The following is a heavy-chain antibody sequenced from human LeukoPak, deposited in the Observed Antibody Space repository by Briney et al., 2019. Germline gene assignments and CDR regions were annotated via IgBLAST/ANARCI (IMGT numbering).Heavy chain of an antibody. J-gene: IGHJ2*01. CDR2: ISGSGGST. Sequence: PGGSLRLSCAASGFTFSSYAMSWVRQAPGKGLEWVSAISGSGGSTYYADSVKGRFTISRDNSKNTLYLQMNSLRAEDTAVYYCAKAIAASSYYNWYFDLWGRGTLVTVSS. D-gene: IGHD6-6*01. CDR3: AKAIAASSYYNWYFDL. V-gene: IGHV3-23*01. CDR1: GFTFSSYA.